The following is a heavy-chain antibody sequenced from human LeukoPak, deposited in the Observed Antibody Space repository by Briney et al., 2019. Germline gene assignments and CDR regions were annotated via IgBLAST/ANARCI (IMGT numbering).Heavy chain of an antibody. V-gene: IGHV3-74*01. CDR3: ARDQGVAGWLSA. D-gene: IGHD3-22*01. J-gene: IGHJ4*02. CDR1: GFSFSSYW. CDR2: MNSDGSIT. Sequence: PGGSLRLSCAASGFSFSSYWMHWVRQAPGKGLVWVARMNSDGSITNYADSVKGRFTISRDNAKNTVFLQMNSLRVEDTAVYYCARDQGVAGWLSAWGQGTLVTVSS.